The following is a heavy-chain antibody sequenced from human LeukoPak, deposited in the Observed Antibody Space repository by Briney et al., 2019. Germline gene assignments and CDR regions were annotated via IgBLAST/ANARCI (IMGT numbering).Heavy chain of an antibody. V-gene: IGHV3-7*03. CDR1: GFTFSNYW. D-gene: IGHD5-18*01. Sequence: GGSLRLSCVASGFTFSNYWMSWVRQAPGKGLEWVAIIKQDGSEKYYVDSVKGRFTISRDNAKNSLYLQMNSLRVEDTAVYYCTRDWDTPTGGGFYFEYWGQGALVTVSS. J-gene: IGHJ4*02. CDR3: TRDWDTPTGGGFYFEY. CDR2: IKQDGSEK.